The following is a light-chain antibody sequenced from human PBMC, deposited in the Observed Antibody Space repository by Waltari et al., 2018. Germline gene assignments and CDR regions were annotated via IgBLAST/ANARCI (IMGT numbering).Light chain of an antibody. J-gene: IGKJ2*01. CDR1: QRVANNF. V-gene: IGKV3-20*01. CDR3: QQYGDSPLYT. Sequence: EIVLTQSPGTLSLSPGERATLSCRASQRVANNFLTWYQQKPGQAPRLLIYDASTRASGIPDRFSGSWSGTDFTLTISRLEPEDVAVYYCQQYGDSPLYTFGQGTKLEI. CDR2: DAS.